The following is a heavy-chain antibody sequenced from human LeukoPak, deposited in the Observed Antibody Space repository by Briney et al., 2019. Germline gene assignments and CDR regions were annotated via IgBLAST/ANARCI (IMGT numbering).Heavy chain of an antibody. V-gene: IGHV3-73*01. J-gene: IGHJ4*02. CDR1: GFTFSGSA. CDR2: IRSKANSYAT. CDR3: VRDLDTVTTAFFVY. D-gene: IGHD4-11*01. Sequence: GGSLRLSCAASGFTFSGSAMHWVRQASGKGLEWVGRIRSKANSYATAYAASVKGRFTISRDDSKNTAYLQMNSLRAEDTAVYYCVRDLDTVTTAFFVYSRQGTLVTVSS.